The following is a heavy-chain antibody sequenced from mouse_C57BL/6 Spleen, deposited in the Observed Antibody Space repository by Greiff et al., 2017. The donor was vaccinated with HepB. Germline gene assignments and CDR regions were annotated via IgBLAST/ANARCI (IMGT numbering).Heavy chain of an antibody. V-gene: IGHV1-74*01. CDR2: IHPSDSDT. J-gene: IGHJ4*01. Sequence: QVHVKQPGAELVKPGASVKVSCKASGYTFTSYWVHWVKQRPGQGLEWIGRIHPSDSDTNYNQKFKGKATLTVDKSSSTAYMQLSSLTSEDSAVYYGALYYGSRDYYAMDYWSQGSSVTVTS. D-gene: IGHD1-1*01. CDR3: ALYYGSRDYYAMDY. CDR1: GYTFTSYW.